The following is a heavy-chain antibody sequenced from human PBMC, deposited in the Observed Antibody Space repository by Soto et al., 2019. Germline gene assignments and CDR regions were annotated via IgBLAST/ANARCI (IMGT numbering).Heavy chain of an antibody. CDR1: GGSISSGGYS. J-gene: IGHJ4*02. CDR2: IYHSGST. D-gene: IGHD5-12*01. CDR3: ARRSGYAIGYYFDY. Sequence: KPSETLSLTCAVSGGSISSGGYSWSWIRQPPGKGLEWIGYIYHSGSTYYNPSLKSRVTISVDRSKNQFSLKLSSVTAADTAVYYCARRSGYAIGYYFDYWGQGTLGTVSS. V-gene: IGHV4-30-2*01.